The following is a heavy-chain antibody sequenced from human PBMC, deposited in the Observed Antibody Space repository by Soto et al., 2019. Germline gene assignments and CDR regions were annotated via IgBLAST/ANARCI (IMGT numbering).Heavy chain of an antibody. V-gene: IGHV3-49*03. D-gene: IGHD3-10*01. J-gene: IGHJ5*02. CDR3: TTNYYGGYDNWFDP. CDR2: IRSKAYGGTT. CDR1: GFTFGDYA. Sequence: GVLRLSCTASGFTFGDYAMSWFRQAPGKGLEWVGFIRSKAYGGTTEYAASVKGRFTISRDDSKSIAYLQMNSLKTEDTAVYYCTTNYYGGYDNWFDPWGQGTLVTVSS.